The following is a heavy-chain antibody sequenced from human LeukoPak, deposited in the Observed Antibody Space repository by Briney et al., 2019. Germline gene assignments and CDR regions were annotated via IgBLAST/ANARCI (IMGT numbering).Heavy chain of an antibody. V-gene: IGHV3-30*04. CDR3: AKDLVTGSLDY. J-gene: IGHJ4*02. D-gene: IGHD3-10*01. Sequence: GRSLRLSRAASGFTFSSYVMHWVRQAPGKGLEWVAIISYDGSNEYYADSVKGRFTISRDNSKNTLYLQMNSLRAEDTAIYYCAKDLVTGSLDYWGQGTLVTVSS. CDR1: GFTFSSYV. CDR2: ISYDGSNE.